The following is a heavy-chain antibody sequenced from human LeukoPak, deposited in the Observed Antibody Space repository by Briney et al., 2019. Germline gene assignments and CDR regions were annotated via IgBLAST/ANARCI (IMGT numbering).Heavy chain of an antibody. CDR1: GGSISSSSYF. CDR3: ARGVVVVAAYYFDY. J-gene: IGHJ4*02. D-gene: IGHD2-15*01. CDR2: IYYSGST. V-gene: IGHV4-39*07. Sequence: SETLSLTCTVSGGSISSSSYFWGWIRQPPGKGLEWIGSIYYSGSTYYNPSLKSRVTISVDTSKNQFSLKLSSVPAADTAVYYCARGVVVVAAYYFDYWGQGTLVTVSS.